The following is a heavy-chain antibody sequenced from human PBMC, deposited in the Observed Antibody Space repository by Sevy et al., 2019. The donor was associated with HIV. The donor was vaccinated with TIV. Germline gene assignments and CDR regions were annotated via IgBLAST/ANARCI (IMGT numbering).Heavy chain of an antibody. V-gene: IGHV3-15*01. CDR1: GFTFINAW. Sequence: GGSLRLACAASGFTFINAWMSWVRRAPGKGLEWVGRLKRKADGGTTDYAAPVKGRFTVSRDDSKNTVDLQMNSLETEDTAVYYCTTAGYYYESSGSRGDYWGQGTLVTVSS. CDR3: TTAGYYYESSGSRGDY. J-gene: IGHJ4*02. D-gene: IGHD3-22*01. CDR2: LKRKADGGTT.